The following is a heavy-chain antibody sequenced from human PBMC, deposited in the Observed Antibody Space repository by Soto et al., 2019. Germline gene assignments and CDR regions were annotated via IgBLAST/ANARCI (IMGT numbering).Heavy chain of an antibody. Sequence: EVQLVESGGGLVQPGGSLRLSCAASGFTFSSYAMHWVRQAPGKGLEYVSVISSNGGSTDYANSVKGRFTISRDNSKNTLYLQMGSLRAEDMAVYYCARGYGYYCDYWGQGTLVTVSS. CDR3: ARGYGYYCDY. J-gene: IGHJ4*02. V-gene: IGHV3-64*01. CDR2: ISSNGGST. D-gene: IGHD5-18*01. CDR1: GFTFSSYA.